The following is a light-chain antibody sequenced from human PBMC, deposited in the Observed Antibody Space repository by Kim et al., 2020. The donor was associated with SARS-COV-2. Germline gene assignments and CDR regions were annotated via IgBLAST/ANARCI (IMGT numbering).Light chain of an antibody. V-gene: IGLV2-8*01. CDR2: EVN. CDR3: SSYAGSNNFVV. CDR1: SSDIGGYNY. J-gene: IGLJ2*01. Sequence: QSALTQPPSASGSPGQSVTISCTGTSSDIGGYNYVSWYQQHPGKAPKVMISEVNKRPSGVPDRFSGSRSGNTASLTVSGLQPEDEADYYCSSYAGSNNFVVFGGGTRLTVL.